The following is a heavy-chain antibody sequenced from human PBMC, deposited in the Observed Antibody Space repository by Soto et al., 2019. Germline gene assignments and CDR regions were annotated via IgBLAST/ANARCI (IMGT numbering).Heavy chain of an antibody. CDR3: AIIQAPTVTTSNGYYYYMDV. Sequence: GESLKISCKGSGYSFTSYWIGWVRQMPGKGLEWMGIIYPGDSDTRYSPSFQGQVTISADKSISTAYLQWSSLKASDTAMYYCAIIQAPTVTTSNGYYYYMDVWGKGTTVTVSS. CDR2: IYPGDSDT. V-gene: IGHV5-51*01. J-gene: IGHJ6*03. D-gene: IGHD4-17*01. CDR1: GYSFTSYW.